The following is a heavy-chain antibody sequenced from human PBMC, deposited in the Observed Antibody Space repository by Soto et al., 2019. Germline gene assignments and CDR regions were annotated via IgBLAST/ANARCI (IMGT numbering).Heavy chain of an antibody. CDR1: GDSVSSSTYYYY. Sequence: PSETLSLTCAVSGDSVSSSTYYYYWGWIRQPPGKGLEWIGSIYYSGSTYYNPSLKSRVTISVDTSKNQFSLVLTSVTAADTAVYYCVRHISGYTYGVDSMGQLTLVTVSS. CDR3: VRHISGYTYGVDS. J-gene: IGHJ4*02. D-gene: IGHD5-18*01. CDR2: IYYSGST. V-gene: IGHV4-39*01.